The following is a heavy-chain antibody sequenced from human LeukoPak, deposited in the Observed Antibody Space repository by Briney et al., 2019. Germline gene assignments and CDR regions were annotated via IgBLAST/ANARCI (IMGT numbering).Heavy chain of an antibody. CDR1: GFTFSTYG. J-gene: IGHJ4*02. CDR2: MSYDGSDK. Sequence: GGSLRLSCEASGFTFSTYGMHWVRQAPGKGLEWVALMSYDGSDKSYADSVKGRFTISRDDSKSTPYLQMDSLRGDDAAVYYCAKAVGSISWSFDYWGQGTLVTVSS. D-gene: IGHD6-13*01. CDR3: AKAVGSISWSFDY. V-gene: IGHV3-30*18.